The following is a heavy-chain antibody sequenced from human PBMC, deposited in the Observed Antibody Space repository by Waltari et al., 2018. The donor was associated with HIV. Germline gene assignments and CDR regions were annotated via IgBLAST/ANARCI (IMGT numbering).Heavy chain of an antibody. J-gene: IGHJ5*02. CDR2: IYPGDSDT. CDR1: GYLFTSYW. Sequence: EVQLLQSGAEVKKPGESLKTSCKGSGYLFTSYWIGWVHQMPGKGLEWMWIIYPGDSDTRYSPSFQGQVTISADKSISTAYLQWSSLKASDTAMYYCARQLRAVAGGRGFDPWGQGTLVTVSS. D-gene: IGHD6-19*01. CDR3: ARQLRAVAGGRGFDP. V-gene: IGHV5-51*07.